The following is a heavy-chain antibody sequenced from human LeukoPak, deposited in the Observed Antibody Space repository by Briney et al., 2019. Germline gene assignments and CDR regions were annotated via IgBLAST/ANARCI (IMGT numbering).Heavy chain of an antibody. CDR2: IGSSGSTI. D-gene: IGHD1-26*01. CDR3: GSLWEGGY. Sequence: LSLTCTVSGGSISSSSYYWGWIRQAPGKGLEWVSYIGSSGSTIYYADSVKGRFTISRDNGKNSLYLQMNSLRVDDTAVYYCGSLWEGGYWGQGTLVTVSS. V-gene: IGHV3-11*04. CDR1: GGSISSSSYY. J-gene: IGHJ4*02.